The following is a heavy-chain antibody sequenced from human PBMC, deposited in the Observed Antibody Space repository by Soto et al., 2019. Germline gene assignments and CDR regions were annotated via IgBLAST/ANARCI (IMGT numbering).Heavy chain of an antibody. D-gene: IGHD1-26*01. V-gene: IGHV3-33*01. Sequence: QVQLVESGGGVVQPGRSLRLSCAASGFTFSSYGMYWVRQAPGKGLEWVAVIWYDGSNKYYADSVKGRFTISRDNSKNTLYLQMNSLRAEDTAVYYCAREWTDSGSHTDAFDIWGQGTMVTVSS. CDR2: IWYDGSNK. J-gene: IGHJ3*02. CDR3: AREWTDSGSHTDAFDI. CDR1: GFTFSSYG.